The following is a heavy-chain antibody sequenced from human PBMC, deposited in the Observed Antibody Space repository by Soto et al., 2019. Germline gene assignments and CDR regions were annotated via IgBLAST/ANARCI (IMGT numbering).Heavy chain of an antibody. D-gene: IGHD3-10*01. V-gene: IGHV1-18*01. CDR3: ARMVGVSNIDYDHDMEV. CDR1: GYTFTSHG. J-gene: IGHJ6*03. Sequence: QVPLVPSGAEVKKPGASVKVSCKASGYTFTSHGISWVRQAPGQGLEWRGWISAYNGDTNNAQKLQVRLTLTKDTPTSTAYRALRCLRSDDPAVCYRARMVGVSNIDYDHDMEVCGKGTTVTVS. CDR2: ISAYNGDT.